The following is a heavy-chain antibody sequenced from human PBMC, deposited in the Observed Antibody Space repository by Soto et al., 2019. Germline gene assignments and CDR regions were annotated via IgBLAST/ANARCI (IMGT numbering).Heavy chain of an antibody. J-gene: IGHJ6*03. D-gene: IGHD2-15*01. CDR3: ARGDCVGGTCYSLAGSFYYYMDV. Sequence: ESGGGLVQPGGSLRLSCAASGFTFSNYWMYWVRQAPGKGLEWVSRINSDGSVSSYADSVKGRLTISRDNVKNTLYLQMDSLRAEYTAVYYCARGDCVGGTCYSLAGSFYYYMDVWGKGTTVTVFS. CDR2: INSDGSVS. CDR1: GFTFSNYW. V-gene: IGHV3-74*02.